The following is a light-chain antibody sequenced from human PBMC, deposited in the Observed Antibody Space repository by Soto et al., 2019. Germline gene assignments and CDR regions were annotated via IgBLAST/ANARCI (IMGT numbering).Light chain of an antibody. Sequence: EIVLTQSPGTLSLSPGERATLSCRASQSVSSTYLAWYQQNPGQAPRLLIYGASSRATGIPDRFSGSGSGTAFTLTSSRLEPEDFSVYFCQQYGSSSYTFGQGTKLEIK. CDR1: QSVSSTY. CDR2: GAS. V-gene: IGKV3-20*01. CDR3: QQYGSSSYT. J-gene: IGKJ2*01.